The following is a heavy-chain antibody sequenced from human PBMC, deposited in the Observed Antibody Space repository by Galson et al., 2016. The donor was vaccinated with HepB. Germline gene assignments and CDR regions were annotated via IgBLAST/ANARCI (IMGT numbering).Heavy chain of an antibody. CDR3: ARKTWFWYIDI. CDR1: GGSIRSSTHY. CDR2: SFHSGSA. Sequence: SETLSLTCTVSGGSIRSSTHYWAWVRQSPGRGLEWVGSSFHSGSAYYNPSLKSRVFISVDTSRSQFSLGLDSVTAADTAVYYCARKTWFWYIDIWGRGTLVTVSS. J-gene: IGHJ2*01. V-gene: IGHV4-39*01. D-gene: IGHD3-9*01.